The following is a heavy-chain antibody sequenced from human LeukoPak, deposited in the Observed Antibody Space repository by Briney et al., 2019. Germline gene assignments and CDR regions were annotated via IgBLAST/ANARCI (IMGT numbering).Heavy chain of an antibody. V-gene: IGHV4-61*02. CDR2: IYTSGST. J-gene: IGHJ4*02. D-gene: IGHD6-13*01. Sequence: SQSLSLTCTVSGGSISSGSYYWSWIRQPAGKGLEWIGRIYTSGSTNYNPSLKSRVTISVDTSKNQFSLKLSSVTAADTAVYYCARFAKAAAAAEFDYWGQGTLVTVSS. CDR3: ARFAKAAAAAEFDY. CDR1: GGSISSGSYY.